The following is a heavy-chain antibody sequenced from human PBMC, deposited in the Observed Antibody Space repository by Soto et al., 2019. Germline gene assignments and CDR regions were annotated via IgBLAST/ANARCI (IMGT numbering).Heavy chain of an antibody. V-gene: IGHV1-24*01. Sequence: ASVKVSCKVSGYTLTELSMHWVRQAPGKGLEWMGGFDPEDGETIYAQKFQGRVTMTEDTSTDTAYMELSSLRSEDTAVYYCATQTTVTPSGWFDPWGQGTLVTVSS. CDR3: ATQTTVTPSGWFDP. J-gene: IGHJ5*02. CDR1: GYTLTELS. D-gene: IGHD4-17*01. CDR2: FDPEDGET.